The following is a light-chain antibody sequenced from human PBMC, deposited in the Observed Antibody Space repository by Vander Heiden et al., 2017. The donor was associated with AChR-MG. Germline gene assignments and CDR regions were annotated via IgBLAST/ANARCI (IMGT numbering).Light chain of an antibody. CDR2: AVS. CDR1: QGITNY. CDR3: QQLHSFPRT. J-gene: IGKJ1*01. V-gene: IGKV1-9*01. Sequence: DIQLTQSPSFLSASVGDRVTITCRASQGITNYLAWYQEIPGKAPKLLIDAVSTLQSEVPPRFSGSGSWTQFTLKISSLQPEDFATYYCQQLHSFPRTFGQGTRVEIK.